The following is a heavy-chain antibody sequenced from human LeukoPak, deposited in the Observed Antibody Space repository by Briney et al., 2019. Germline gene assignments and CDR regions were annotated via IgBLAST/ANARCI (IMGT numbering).Heavy chain of an antibody. CDR2: INPNSGGT. V-gene: IGHV1-2*02. CDR1: GYTFTGYY. CDR3: AGGFDEYCGGDCYLWYFDY. J-gene: IGHJ4*02. Sequence: ASVKVSCKASGYTFTGYYLHWVRQAPGQGPEWMGWINPNSGGTNYAQKFQGRVTMTRDTSSSTAYMELSRLRSDDTAVNYCAGGFDEYCGGDCYLWYFDYWCQGTLVTASS. D-gene: IGHD2-21*02.